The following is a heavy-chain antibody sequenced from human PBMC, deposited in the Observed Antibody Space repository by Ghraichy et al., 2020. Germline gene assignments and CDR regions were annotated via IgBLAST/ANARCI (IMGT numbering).Heavy chain of an antibody. CDR1: GGSFSGYY. Sequence: SQTLSLTCAVYGGSFSGYYWNWIRQPPGMGLQWIGEINHSGSTNYNPSLKSRVTISIDTAKNQFSLRLTSVTAADTAVYYCARGRGGGQQPPVWGQGALVNVSS. D-gene: IGHD3-16*01. J-gene: IGHJ4*02. V-gene: IGHV4-34*01. CDR2: INHSGST. CDR3: ARGRGGGQQPPV.